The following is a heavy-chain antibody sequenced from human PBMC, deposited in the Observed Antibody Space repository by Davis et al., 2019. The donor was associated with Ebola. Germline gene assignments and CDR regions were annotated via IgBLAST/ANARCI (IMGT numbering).Heavy chain of an antibody. Sequence: PSETLSLTCTVSGGSISSYYWGWIRQPPGKGLEWIGSIYYSGSTYYNPSLKSRVTISVDTSKNQFSLKLSSVTAADTAVYYCARRDYYDSSDDYWGQGTLVTVSS. CDR1: GGSISSYY. CDR2: IYYSGST. J-gene: IGHJ4*02. D-gene: IGHD3-22*01. CDR3: ARRDYYDSSDDY. V-gene: IGHV4-39*01.